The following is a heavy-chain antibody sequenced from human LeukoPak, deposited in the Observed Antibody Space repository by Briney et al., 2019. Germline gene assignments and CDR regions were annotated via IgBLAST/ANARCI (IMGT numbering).Heavy chain of an antibody. CDR1: GYTFTSYY. J-gene: IGHJ4*02. CDR2: INPSGGST. Sequence: ASVKVSCKASGYTFTSYYMHWVRQAPGQGLEWMGIINPSGGSTSYAQKFQGRVTMTRDTSTSTVHMELSSLRSEDTAVYYCARIPSVVPLEYCVGDCSNGGYFDYWGQGTLVTISS. CDR3: ARIPSVVPLEYCVGDCSNGGYFDY. D-gene: IGHD2-21*02. V-gene: IGHV1-46*01.